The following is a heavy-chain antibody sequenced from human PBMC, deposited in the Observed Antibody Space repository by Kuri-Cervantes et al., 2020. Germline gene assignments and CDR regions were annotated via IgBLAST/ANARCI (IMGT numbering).Heavy chain of an antibody. V-gene: IGHV4-39*07. CDR3: ARGGRDYSGSGSYLLPQYYYYYMDV. CDR2: INHSGST. Sequence: SETLSLTCTVSGGSVSSGSYYWSWIRQPPGKGLEWIGKINHSGSTNDNPSLKGRVTISVDTSKNQFSLKLTSVTAADTAVYFCARGGRDYSGSGSYLLPQYYYYYMDVWGRGTTVTVSS. CDR1: GGSVSSGSYY. D-gene: IGHD3-10*01. J-gene: IGHJ6*03.